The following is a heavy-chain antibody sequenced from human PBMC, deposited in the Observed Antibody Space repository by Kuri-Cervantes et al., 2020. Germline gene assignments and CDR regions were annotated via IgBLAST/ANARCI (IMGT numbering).Heavy chain of an antibody. CDR3: ARDRDEYTTWHARGYNYYMDV. J-gene: IGHJ6*03. V-gene: IGHV3-23*01. Sequence: GGSLRLSCAASGFTFSSYAMSWVRQAPGKGLEWVSAISGSGGSTYYADSVKGRFTISRDNSKNTLYLQMNSLSAGDTAVYYCARDRDEYTTWHARGYNYYMDVWAKGTTVTVSS. CDR2: ISGSGGST. D-gene: IGHD6-6*01. CDR1: GFTFSSYA.